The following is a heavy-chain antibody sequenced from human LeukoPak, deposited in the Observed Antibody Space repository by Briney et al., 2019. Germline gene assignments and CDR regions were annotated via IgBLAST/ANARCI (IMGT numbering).Heavy chain of an antibody. CDR1: GFTFSSYS. J-gene: IGHJ4*02. Sequence: GGSLRLSCAASGFTFSSYSMNWVRQAPGKGLEWVSSISSSSSYIYYADSVKGRFTISRDNSKNTLHLQMNTLTAEDTALYYCARAKAANFDYWGQGTLVTVSS. V-gene: IGHV3-21*01. CDR3: ARAKAANFDY. D-gene: IGHD2-15*01. CDR2: ISSSSSYI.